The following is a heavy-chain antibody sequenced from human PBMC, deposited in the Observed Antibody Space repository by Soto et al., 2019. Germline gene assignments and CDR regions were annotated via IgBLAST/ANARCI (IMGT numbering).Heavy chain of an antibody. CDR1: GGTFSSYA. CDR2: IIPILGTA. D-gene: IGHD5-12*01. V-gene: IGHV1-69*06. CDR3: ARWGLRDGYNRWYFVY. J-gene: IGHJ4*02. Sequence: QVQLVQSGAEVKKPGSSVKVSCKASGGTFSSYAISWVRQAPGQGLEWMGGIIPILGTANYAQKFQDRVTITEDKSTSTADIELSSLRDEDTAVYYCARWGLRDGYNRWYFVYWGQGTLVTVSS.